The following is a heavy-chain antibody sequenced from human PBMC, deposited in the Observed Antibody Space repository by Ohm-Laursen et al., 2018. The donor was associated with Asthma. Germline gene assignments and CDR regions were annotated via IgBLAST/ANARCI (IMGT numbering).Heavy chain of an antibody. CDR1: GFTFRSYA. Sequence: SLRLSCSASGFTFRSYAMHWVRQAPGKGLEWVAVGGSYYDGGLKYYADSVNGRFTVSRDDSKNTLYLQMNSLRPDDTAVYYCARDPPGSDYGDFDYWGQGTLVTVSS. D-gene: IGHD4-17*01. CDR3: ARDPPGSDYGDFDY. CDR2: GGSYYDGGLK. V-gene: IGHV3-30-3*01. J-gene: IGHJ4*02.